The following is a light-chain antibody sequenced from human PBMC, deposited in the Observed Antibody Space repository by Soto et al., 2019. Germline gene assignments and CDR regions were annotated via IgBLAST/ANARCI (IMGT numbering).Light chain of an antibody. Sequence: QSVLTQPPSVSGAPGQRVTISCAGSSSNIGAGYDVHWYQQLPGTAPKLLIFGNTNRPSDVPDRFSGSRSGTSASLAITGLKADDEADYYCQSYASSLSGVVFGGGTKLTVL. J-gene: IGLJ2*01. CDR2: GNT. CDR1: SSNIGAGYD. CDR3: QSYASSLSGVV. V-gene: IGLV1-40*01.